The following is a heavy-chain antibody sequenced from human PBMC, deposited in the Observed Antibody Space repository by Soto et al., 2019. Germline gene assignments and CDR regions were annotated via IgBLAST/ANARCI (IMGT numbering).Heavy chain of an antibody. J-gene: IGHJ4*02. CDR2: IRGEDYDGTT. CDR3: IRKSCGGDCSPDY. D-gene: IGHD2-21*02. V-gene: IGHV3-49*04. CDR1: GFTFGDHA. Sequence: EVQLVESGGGLVQPGRSLRLSCTASGFTFGDHAMTWVRQAPGKGLEWVGFIRGEDYDGTTEYAASVKGRFTISRDDSNIIAYLQMNSLKADDTGVYYCIRKSCGGDCSPDYWGQGALVTVSS.